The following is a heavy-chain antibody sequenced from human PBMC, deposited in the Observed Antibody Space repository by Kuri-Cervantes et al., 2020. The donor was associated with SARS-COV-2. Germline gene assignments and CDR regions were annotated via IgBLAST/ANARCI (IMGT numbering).Heavy chain of an antibody. D-gene: IGHD2-2*01. CDR3: ARGRIVVPAGKLRRDMKIDH. V-gene: IGHV3-30*04. CDR2: ISYEGSNK. CDR1: GFTFSSYA. J-gene: IGHJ4*02. Sequence: GGSLRLSCAASGFTFSSYAIHWVRQAPGKGLEWVAVISYEGSNKYYADSVKGRFTISRDNSKNTVFLQMNSLRAEDTAVYYCARGRIVVPAGKLRRDMKIDHWGQGTLVTVSS.